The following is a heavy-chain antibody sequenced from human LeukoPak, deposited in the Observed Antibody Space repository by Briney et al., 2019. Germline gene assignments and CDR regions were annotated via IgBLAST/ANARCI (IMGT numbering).Heavy chain of an antibody. CDR2: INAGDGNT. D-gene: IGHD3-16*01. J-gene: IGHJ4*02. CDR3: ARSYTIEVFAVGVLGY. V-gene: IGHV1-3*01. Sequence: ASVKVSCKASGYTFTRYAMHWVRQAPGQRLEWMGWINAGDGNTKYSQKYQGRVTITRDTSASTAYMELRSLRSDGTAVYYCARSYTIEVFAVGVLGYWGQGTLVTVSS. CDR1: GYTFTRYA.